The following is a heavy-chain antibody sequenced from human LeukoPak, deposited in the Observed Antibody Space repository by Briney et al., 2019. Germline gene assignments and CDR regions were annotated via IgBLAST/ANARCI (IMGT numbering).Heavy chain of an antibody. CDR3: ARGLMTLEY. CDR1: GFIFNTYR. CDR2: IKQDGGEE. J-gene: IGHJ4*02. D-gene: IGHD2-21*02. Sequence: GGSLRLSCAASGFIFNTYRMTWVRQALGKGLEWVASIKQDGGEEYYEDSVRGRFTISRDSAKNSLYLQMNSLRADDTAVYLCARGLMTLEYWGQGILVTVS. V-gene: IGHV3-7*01.